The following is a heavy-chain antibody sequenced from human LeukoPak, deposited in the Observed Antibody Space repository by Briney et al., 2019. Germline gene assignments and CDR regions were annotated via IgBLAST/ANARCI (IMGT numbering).Heavy chain of an antibody. Sequence: ASVKVSCKASGYTFTSYYMHWVRQAPGQGLEWMGIINPSGGSTSYAQKFQGRVTMTRGMSTSTVDMELSSLRSEDTAVYFCARGTVMADYWGQGTLVTVSS. D-gene: IGHD2-8*01. J-gene: IGHJ4*02. CDR1: GYTFTSYY. CDR2: INPSGGST. CDR3: ARGTVMADY. V-gene: IGHV1-46*01.